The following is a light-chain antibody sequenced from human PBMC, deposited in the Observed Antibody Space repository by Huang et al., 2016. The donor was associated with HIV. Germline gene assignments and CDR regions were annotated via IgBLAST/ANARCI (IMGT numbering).Light chain of an antibody. CDR1: RSVSTN. Sequence: EIVMTQSPATLSVSPGERVTLSCRANRSVSTNLAWYQQRPGQAPRLLIYGASTGAPGIPARFSGSGSGTDFSLPSSRLQSEDFALYYCHQYNNWRLSFGGGTRVDI. V-gene: IGKV3-15*01. CDR2: GAS. CDR3: HQYNNWRLS. J-gene: IGKJ4*01.